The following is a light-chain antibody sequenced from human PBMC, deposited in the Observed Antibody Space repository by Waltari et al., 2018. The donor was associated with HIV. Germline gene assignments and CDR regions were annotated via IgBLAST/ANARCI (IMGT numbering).Light chain of an antibody. Sequence: EIVMTQSPATLSVSPGERATLSCRASQSVSSNLAWYQQKPGQAPRLLIYGASTRATGIPARFGGSGSRTEFTLTISSLQSEDFAVYYCQQFNNWPYTFGQGTKLEIK. J-gene: IGKJ2*01. CDR3: QQFNNWPYT. CDR2: GAS. V-gene: IGKV3-15*01. CDR1: QSVSSN.